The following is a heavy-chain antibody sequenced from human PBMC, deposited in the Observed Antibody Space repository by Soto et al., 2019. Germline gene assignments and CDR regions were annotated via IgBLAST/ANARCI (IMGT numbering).Heavy chain of an antibody. CDR2: ISSSSSYI. CDR1: GFTFSSYS. D-gene: IGHD3-22*01. J-gene: IGHJ5*02. CDR3: ARAAPTLNYYDSSAPGWFDP. Sequence: GGSLRLSCAASGFTFSSYSMNWVRQAPGKGLEWVSSISSSSSYIYYADSVKGRFTISRDNAKNSLYLQMNSLRAEDTAVYYCARAAPTLNYYDSSAPGWFDPWGQGTLVTVSS. V-gene: IGHV3-21*01.